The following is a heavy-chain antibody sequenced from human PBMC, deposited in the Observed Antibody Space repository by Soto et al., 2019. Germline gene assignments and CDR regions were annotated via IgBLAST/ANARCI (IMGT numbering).Heavy chain of an antibody. CDR3: ASNLYYYDSSGPDWSNAFDI. CDR1: GGTFSSHA. J-gene: IGHJ3*02. Sequence: GASVKVSCKASGGTFSSHAISWVRQAPGRGLEWMGGIIPIFGTANYAQKFQGRVTITADESTSTAYMELSSLRSEDTAVYYCASNLYYYDSSGPDWSNAFDIWGQGTMVTVSS. CDR2: IIPIFGTA. V-gene: IGHV1-69*13. D-gene: IGHD3-22*01.